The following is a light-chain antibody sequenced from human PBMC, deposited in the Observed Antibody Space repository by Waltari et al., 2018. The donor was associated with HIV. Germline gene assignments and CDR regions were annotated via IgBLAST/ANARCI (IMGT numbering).Light chain of an antibody. V-gene: IGLV2-8*01. CDR3: SAYAGSNNLVL. Sequence: QSALTQPPSASGSLGQSVTISCTGTRSDVGGYNYVSWYQQYPGEAPKLIIYDVNKRPSGVPDRFSGSKSGNTASLTVSGLQGEDEAQYYCSAYAGSNNLVLFGGGTKLTVL. J-gene: IGLJ2*01. CDR1: RSDVGGYNY. CDR2: DVN.